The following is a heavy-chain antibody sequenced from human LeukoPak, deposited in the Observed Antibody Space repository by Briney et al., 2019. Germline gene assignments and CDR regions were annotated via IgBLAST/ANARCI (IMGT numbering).Heavy chain of an antibody. V-gene: IGHV3-23*01. D-gene: IGHD6-13*01. CDR3: AKGYSSSWSDAFDY. Sequence: GGSLRLSCAASGFTFSSYDMHWVRQAPGKGLEWVSAISGSGGSTYYADSVKGRFTISRDNSKNTLYLQMNSLRAEDTAVYYCAKGYSSSWSDAFDYWGQGTLVTVSS. CDR2: ISGSGGST. J-gene: IGHJ4*02. CDR1: GFTFSSYD.